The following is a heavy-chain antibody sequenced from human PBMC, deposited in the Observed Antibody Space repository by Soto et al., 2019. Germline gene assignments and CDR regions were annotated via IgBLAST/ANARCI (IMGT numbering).Heavy chain of an antibody. CDR1: GFTFTDYV. D-gene: IGHD5-12*01. CDR2: ISGSASST. Sequence: EVQLLEAGGGLVQPGGSLRLSCAASGFTFTDYVMTWVRQAAGKGLEWVSSISGSASSTFYAGSVKGRFTISRDNSRNTVSLQMNSLRAEDTAVYYCAKASSTISPDYWGQGTLVTVSS. J-gene: IGHJ4*02. CDR3: AKASSTISPDY. V-gene: IGHV3-23*01.